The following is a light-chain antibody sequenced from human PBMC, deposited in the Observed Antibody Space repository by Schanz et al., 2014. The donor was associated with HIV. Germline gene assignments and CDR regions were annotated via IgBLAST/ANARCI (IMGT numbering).Light chain of an antibody. V-gene: IGKV3-20*01. Sequence: EIVLTQSPGTLSLSPGERATLSCRASQSVSSSYLAWYQQKFGQAPRLLIFHSSRRATGIPDRFSGSGSGTDFTLSISRLEPEDFAVYYCQQYKSPPLTFGGGTKVEIK. CDR3: QQYKSPPLT. CDR2: HSS. J-gene: IGKJ4*01. CDR1: QSVSSSY.